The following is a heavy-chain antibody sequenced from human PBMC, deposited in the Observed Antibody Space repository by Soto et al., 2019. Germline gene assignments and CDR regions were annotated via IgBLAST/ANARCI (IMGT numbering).Heavy chain of an antibody. D-gene: IGHD1-26*01. CDR1: GFIFSNYV. Sequence: EVQLVDSGGGLVQPGGSLRLSCAASGFIFSNYVMSWVRQAPGKGLEWVSSISDSGGTSYYADSVKGRFTISRDNSKNTLYLQMNSMRAEDTAIYYCAIRPRALLTFDYWGQGTLVTVSS. CDR2: ISDSGGTS. V-gene: IGHV3-23*04. CDR3: AIRPRALLTFDY. J-gene: IGHJ4*02.